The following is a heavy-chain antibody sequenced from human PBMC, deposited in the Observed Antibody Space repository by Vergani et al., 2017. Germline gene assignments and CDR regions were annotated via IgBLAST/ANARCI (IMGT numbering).Heavy chain of an antibody. CDR3: AKDLWCSVSYYHNGTWFAS. D-gene: IGHD3-10*02. J-gene: IGHJ5*01. CDR1: GFTFSSYA. Sequence: EVQLVESGGGLVQPGGSLRLSCAASGFTFSSYAMSWVRQAPGKGLEWGSAISGSGGSTYYADSVKGRFTISRDNSKNTLYLQMNSLRAEDTAVYYCAKDLWCSVSYYHNGTWFASWGQGTLVTVSS. CDR2: ISGSGGST. V-gene: IGHV3-23*04.